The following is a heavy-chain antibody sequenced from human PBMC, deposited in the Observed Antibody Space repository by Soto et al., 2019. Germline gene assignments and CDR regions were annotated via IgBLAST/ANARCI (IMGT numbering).Heavy chain of an antibody. D-gene: IGHD3-10*01. CDR3: ARDPGVDGFLYGMDV. V-gene: IGHV1-2*02. Sequence: ASVKVSCKASGYTFTGYCMHWVRQAPGQGLEWMGWINPNSGGTNYAQKFQGRVTMTRDTSISTAYMELSRLRSDDTAVYYCARDPGVDGFLYGMDVWGQRTTVTVSS. CDR2: INPNSGGT. J-gene: IGHJ6*02. CDR1: GYTFTGYC.